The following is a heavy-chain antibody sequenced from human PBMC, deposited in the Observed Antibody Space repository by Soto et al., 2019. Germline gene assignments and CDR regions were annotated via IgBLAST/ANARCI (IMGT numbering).Heavy chain of an antibody. V-gene: IGHV3-48*04. CDR1: GFTFSSYG. J-gene: IGHJ4*02. Sequence: PGGSLRLSCAASGFTFSSYGMHWVRQAPGKGLEWVAYISSSGSNIYYADSVKGRFTISRDNAKNSLYLQMNSLRAEDTAVYYCARDLTDPFGIAAAGTSGYWGQGTLVTVSS. CDR2: ISSSGSNI. D-gene: IGHD6-13*01. CDR3: ARDLTDPFGIAAAGTSGY.